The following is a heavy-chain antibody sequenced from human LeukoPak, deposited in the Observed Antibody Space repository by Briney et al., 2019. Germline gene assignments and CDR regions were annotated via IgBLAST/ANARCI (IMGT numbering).Heavy chain of an antibody. CDR1: GGSISTYY. V-gene: IGHV4-59*01. D-gene: IGHD1-26*01. Sequence: PSQTLSLTCTVSGGSISTYYWSWIRQPPGRGLEWIGYIYYSGITDYSPSLKSRVTISIDTSKKQFSLKLSSVTAADTAVYYCARWEASRVAFDIWGQGTLVTVSS. CDR3: ARWEASRVAFDI. CDR2: IYYSGIT. J-gene: IGHJ3*02.